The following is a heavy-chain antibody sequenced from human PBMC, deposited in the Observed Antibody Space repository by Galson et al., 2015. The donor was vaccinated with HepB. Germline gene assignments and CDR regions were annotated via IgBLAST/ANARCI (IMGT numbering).Heavy chain of an antibody. CDR2: IYYSGST. D-gene: IGHD2/OR15-2a*01. CDR1: GFTFSNYW. Sequence: LRLSCAASGFTFSNYWMSWIRQPPGKGLEWIGYIYYSGSTNYNPSLKSRVTISVDTSKNQFSLKLSSVTAADTAVYYCARQVNTGGYYYYGMDVWGQGTTVTVSS. CDR3: ARQVNTGGYYYYGMDV. V-gene: IGHV4-59*08. J-gene: IGHJ6*02.